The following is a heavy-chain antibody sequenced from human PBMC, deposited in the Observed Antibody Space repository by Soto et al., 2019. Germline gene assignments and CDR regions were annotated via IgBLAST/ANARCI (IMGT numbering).Heavy chain of an antibody. Sequence: PSETLSLTCTVSGGSISSGGYDWSWIRQHPGKGLEWIGYIYYSGSTYYNPSLKSRVTISVDTSKNQFSLKLSSVTAADTAVYYCERDPPWFEPWGQGTLVTVSS. CDR2: IYYSGST. V-gene: IGHV4-31*03. CDR1: GGSISSGGYD. J-gene: IGHJ5*02. CDR3: ERDPPWFEP.